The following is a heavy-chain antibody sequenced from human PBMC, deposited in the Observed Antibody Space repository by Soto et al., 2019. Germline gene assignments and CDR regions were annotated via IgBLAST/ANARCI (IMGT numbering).Heavy chain of an antibody. D-gene: IGHD2-21*02. CDR1: GVHFNTYG. V-gene: IGHV3-33*08. Sequence: PGGSLSLSCTTSGVHFNTYGMHWVRQAPGKGLEWVAIIWYDGSNKYYADSVKGRFTISRDNSKNTLYLQMNSLRAEDTALYYCARSDCTGAYCYSWPFNYGVDVWGQGTTVTVSS. CDR3: ARSDCTGAYCYSWPFNYGVDV. CDR2: IWYDGSNK. J-gene: IGHJ6*02.